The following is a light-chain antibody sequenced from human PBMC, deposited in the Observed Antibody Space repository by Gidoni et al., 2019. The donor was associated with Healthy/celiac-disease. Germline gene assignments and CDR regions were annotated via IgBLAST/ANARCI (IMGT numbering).Light chain of an antibody. Sequence: EIVMTQSTATLSVSPGERATLPCRASQSVSSNLAWSQQKPGQAPRRLIYGASTMATGIPARFSGSGSATEFTLPISSLQSEYFAVYYCQGRTFGQGTKVEIK. CDR1: QSVSSN. CDR2: GAS. V-gene: IGKV3-15*01. CDR3: QGRT. J-gene: IGKJ1*01.